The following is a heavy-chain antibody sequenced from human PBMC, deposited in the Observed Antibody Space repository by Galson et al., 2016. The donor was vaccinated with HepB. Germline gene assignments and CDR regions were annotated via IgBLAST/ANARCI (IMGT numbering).Heavy chain of an antibody. J-gene: IGHJ4*02. Sequence: SLRLSCAASGFSFSNYGMHWVRQAPGKGLEWVAGISFDGSNKYYADSVKGRFTISRDNSKNTLYLQMNSLRPEDTAVHYCARRSSPSSGWHYYFDYWGQGTLVTVSS. CDR2: ISFDGSNK. CDR3: ARRSSPSSGWHYYFDY. D-gene: IGHD6-19*01. CDR1: GFSFSNYG. V-gene: IGHV3-30*03.